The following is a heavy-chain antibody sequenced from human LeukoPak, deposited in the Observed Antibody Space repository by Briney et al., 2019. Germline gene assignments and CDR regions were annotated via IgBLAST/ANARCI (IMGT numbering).Heavy chain of an antibody. CDR3: ASYYCSSGTCYFDY. Sequence: GSLRLSCAVSGISISSNYISGVRQPRGKGLEWLSVISSAGDTYYADYVKGRFTISKDNSNNMVYLQVSSLRGEDTALYYCASYYCSSGTCYFDYSGQGTLVTVSS. D-gene: IGHD2-15*01. CDR1: GISISSNY. CDR2: ISSAGDT. V-gene: IGHV3-53*01. J-gene: IGHJ4*02.